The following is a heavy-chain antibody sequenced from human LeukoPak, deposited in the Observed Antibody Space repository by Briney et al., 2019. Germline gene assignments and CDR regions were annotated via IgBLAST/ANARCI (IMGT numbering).Heavy chain of an antibody. J-gene: IGHJ5*02. CDR1: GYIFTSHN. CDR3: ARCGYSDGWSCDH. CDR2: INTGNGNT. Sequence: VASVKVSCKASGYIFTSHNMHWVGQAPGQRLEWMGWINTGNGNTKYSQKFQGRVTVTRDTSASTAYMELSSLRSEDTAVYYCARCGYSDGWSCDHWGQGTLVTVSS. D-gene: IGHD5-18*01. V-gene: IGHV1-3*04.